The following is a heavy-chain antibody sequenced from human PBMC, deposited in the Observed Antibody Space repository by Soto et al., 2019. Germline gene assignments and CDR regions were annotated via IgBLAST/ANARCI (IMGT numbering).Heavy chain of an antibody. D-gene: IGHD3-16*01. CDR2: MQPSTGRT. V-gene: IGHV1-8*01. CDR3: ARGVIAGVDS. CDR1: EYSFTSLD. Sequence: ASVKVSCKASEYSFTSLDINWVRQTAGQGLEWMGWMQPSTGRTGYAQKFQGRVTMTRDTSINTAYMELTTLTSDDTAFYYCARGVIAGVDSWGQGTLVTVAS. J-gene: IGHJ4*02.